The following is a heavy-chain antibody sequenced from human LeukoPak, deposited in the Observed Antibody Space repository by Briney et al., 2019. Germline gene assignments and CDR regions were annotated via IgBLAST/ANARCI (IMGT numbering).Heavy chain of an antibody. CDR1: GGSISSYY. CDR3: ARDQDYGDFFDY. D-gene: IGHD4-17*01. CDR2: IYYSGST. V-gene: IGHV4-59*12. Sequence: SETLSLTCTVSGGSISSYYWSWIRQPPGKGLEWIGYIYYSGSTNYNPSPKSRVTISVDTSKNQFSLKLSSVTAADTAVYYCARDQDYGDFFDYWGQGTLVTVSS. J-gene: IGHJ4*02.